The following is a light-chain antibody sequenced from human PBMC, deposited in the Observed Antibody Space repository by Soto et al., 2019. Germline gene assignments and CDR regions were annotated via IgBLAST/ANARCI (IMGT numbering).Light chain of an antibody. J-gene: IGKJ5*01. Sequence: EIVLTQSPGTLSLSPGERATLSCRASQSFNSIYLAWYQQKPGQAPRFLIYGASSRATGIPDRFSGSGSGTDFTLTISRLEPEDFAAYYCQLFVNSPIPFGQGTRLEIK. CDR2: GAS. CDR1: QSFNSIY. CDR3: QLFVNSPIP. V-gene: IGKV3-20*01.